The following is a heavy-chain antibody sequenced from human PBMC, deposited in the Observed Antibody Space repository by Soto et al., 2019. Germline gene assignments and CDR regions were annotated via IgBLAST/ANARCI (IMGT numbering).Heavy chain of an antibody. D-gene: IGHD3-22*01. CDR2: ISSTGSTT. Sequence: GGSLRLSCAASGFTSSSYSMNWVRQAPGKGLEWVSYISSTGSTTYYADSVKGRFTISRDNAKNTLYLQMNSLRAEDTAVYYCARDRYYDSSGLFVIWGQGTLVTVSS. CDR1: GFTSSSYS. CDR3: ARDRYYDSSGLFVI. V-gene: IGHV3-48*04. J-gene: IGHJ4*02.